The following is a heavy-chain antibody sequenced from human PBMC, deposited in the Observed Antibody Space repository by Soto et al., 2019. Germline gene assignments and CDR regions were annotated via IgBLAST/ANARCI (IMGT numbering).Heavy chain of an antibody. D-gene: IGHD2-15*01. CDR1: GGSISSGGYY. Sequence: QVQLQESGPGLVKPSQTLSLTCTVSGGSISSGGYYWSWIRQHPGKGLEWIGYIYYSGSTYYNPSIKSRVTISVDTSKNQFSLKLSSVTAADTAVYYCARGVVVAATPWGSNYYYGMDVWGQGTTVTVSS. CDR2: IYYSGST. V-gene: IGHV4-31*03. CDR3: ARGVVVAATPWGSNYYYGMDV. J-gene: IGHJ6*02.